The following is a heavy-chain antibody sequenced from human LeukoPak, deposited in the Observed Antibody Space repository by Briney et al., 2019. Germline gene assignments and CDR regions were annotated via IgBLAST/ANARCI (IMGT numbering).Heavy chain of an antibody. Sequence: GGSLRLPCAASGFTFTSFAMSWVRQAPGKGLEWVSTISRSGVATYYANSVKGRFTISRDNSKNTVYLQMNSLRAEDTAIYYCAKHSHDGSAPYYEVQLDYWAQGTGVTVSS. D-gene: IGHD3-22*01. CDR1: GFTFTSFA. CDR2: ISRSGVAT. V-gene: IGHV3-23*01. J-gene: IGHJ4*02. CDR3: AKHSHDGSAPYYEVQLDY.